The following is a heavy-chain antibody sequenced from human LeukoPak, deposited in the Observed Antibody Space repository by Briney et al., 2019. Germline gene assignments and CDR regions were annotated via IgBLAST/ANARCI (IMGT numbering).Heavy chain of an antibody. CDR3: ARARSRASTWYWDH. CDR2: ISTLYGNK. CDR1: GGTFSGYA. J-gene: IGHJ4*02. D-gene: IGHD2-8*02. V-gene: IGHV1-18*01. Sequence: ASVKVSCKTSGGTFSGYAISWVRQVPGQGPEWMGWISTLYGNKNFAQKFQGRVTMTSDTSTSTAYLELASLTSDDSAIYYCARARSRASTWYWDHWGQGTLVTVSS.